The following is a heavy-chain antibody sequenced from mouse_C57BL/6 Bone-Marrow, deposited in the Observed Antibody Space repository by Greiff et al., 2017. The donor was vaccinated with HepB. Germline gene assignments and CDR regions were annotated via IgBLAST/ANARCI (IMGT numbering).Heavy chain of an antibody. Sequence: VQLVESGAELVKPGASVKMSCKASGYTFTTYPIEWMKQNHGKSLEWIGNFHPYNDDTKYNEKFKGKATLTVEKSSSTVYLELSRLTSDDSAVYYCARRGNYFYWYFDVWGTGTTVTVSS. CDR3: ARRGNYFYWYFDV. CDR1: GYTFTTYP. D-gene: IGHD2-1*01. J-gene: IGHJ1*03. CDR2: FHPYNDDT. V-gene: IGHV1-47*01.